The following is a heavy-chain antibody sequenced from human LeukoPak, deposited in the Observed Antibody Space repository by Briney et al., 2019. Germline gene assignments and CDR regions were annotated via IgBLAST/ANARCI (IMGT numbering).Heavy chain of an antibody. CDR1: GGSISSSNW. Sequence: SETLSLTCAVSGGSISSSNWWSWVRQPPGKGLEWIGEIYHSGSTNYNPSLKSRVTISVDTSKNQFSLKLSSVTAADTAVYYCAGGHDSSGYYSYYYYYYGMDVWGQGTTVTVSS. J-gene: IGHJ6*02. CDR3: AGGHDSSGYYSYYYYYYGMDV. D-gene: IGHD3-22*01. V-gene: IGHV4-4*02. CDR2: IYHSGST.